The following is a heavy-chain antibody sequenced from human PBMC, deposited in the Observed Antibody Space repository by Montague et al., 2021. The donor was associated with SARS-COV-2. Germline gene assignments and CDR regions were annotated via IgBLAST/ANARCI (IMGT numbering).Heavy chain of an antibody. J-gene: IGHJ4*02. CDR3: ARGRVEITMIAVVFTGGIYYYGY. CDR2: IDHSGST. CDR1: GGSFSGYD. V-gene: IGHV4-34*01. D-gene: IGHD3-22*01. Sequence: SETLSLTCAVYGGSFSGYDWSWIRQSPGKGPEWIGEIDHSGSTKYNPSLKSRLTLSVDTSKNQFSLKLSSVTAADTAVYYCARGRVEITMIAVVFTGGIYYYGYWGRGTLVTVSS.